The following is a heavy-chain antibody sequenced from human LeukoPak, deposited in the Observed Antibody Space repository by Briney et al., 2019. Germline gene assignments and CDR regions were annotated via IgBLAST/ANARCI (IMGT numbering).Heavy chain of an antibody. CDR2: VSGSGGVT. V-gene: IGHV3-23*01. J-gene: IGHJ1*01. CDR3: ATFLAVIAARDSLYFQH. CDR1: GFTFSSYA. D-gene: IGHD6-6*01. Sequence: GGSLRLSCAASGFTFSSYAMSWVRQAPGKGLEWVSGVSGSGGVTYYADSVKGRFTISRDNSKNTLHLQMNSLRAEDTAVYYCATFLAVIAARDSLYFQHWGQGTLVSVSS.